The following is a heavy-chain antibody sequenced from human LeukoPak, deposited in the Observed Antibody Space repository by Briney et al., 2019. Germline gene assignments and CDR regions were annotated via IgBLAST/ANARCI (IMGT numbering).Heavy chain of an antibody. Sequence: ASVKVSCKASGYTFTGYYMHWVRQAPGQGLEWMGWINPNSGGTNYAQKFQGRVTMTRDTSISTAYMELSRLRSDDTALYYCARTYSSSWGIIDYWGQGTLVTVSS. V-gene: IGHV1-2*02. D-gene: IGHD2-2*01. J-gene: IGHJ4*02. CDR1: GYTFTGYY. CDR3: ARTYSSSWGIIDY. CDR2: INPNSGGT.